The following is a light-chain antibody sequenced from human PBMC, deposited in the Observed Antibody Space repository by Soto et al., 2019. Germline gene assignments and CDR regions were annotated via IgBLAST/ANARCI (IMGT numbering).Light chain of an antibody. J-gene: IGKJ1*01. Sequence: QVTQSTTSLPDYVRDSVSISRLASQNIRNYLNWYQQKPGRVPKILIYAASSLQRGVPSRFSGSGSGTDFTLTICRLQPEDCAIYYCQQPYSAPWRFAQGTKVDIK. CDR2: AAS. CDR1: QNIRNY. CDR3: QQPYSAPWR. V-gene: IGKV1-39*01.